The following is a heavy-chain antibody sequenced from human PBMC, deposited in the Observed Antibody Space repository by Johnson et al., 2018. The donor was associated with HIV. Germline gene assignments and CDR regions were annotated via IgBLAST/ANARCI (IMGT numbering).Heavy chain of an antibody. Sequence: QVQLVESGGGVVQPARSLRLSCAASGFTFSSYSMHWVRQAPGKGLEWVAGISNDGRNKYYADSVKGRFTISRDNSKNTLFLQMNSLRAEDTSVYYCTTCPPGGDYLFSPLRVASGCVWGQGTMVTVSS. CDR1: GFTFSSYS. J-gene: IGHJ3*01. CDR3: TTCPPGGDYLFSPLRVASGCV. CDR2: ISNDGRNK. D-gene: IGHD4-17*01. V-gene: IGHV3-30*04.